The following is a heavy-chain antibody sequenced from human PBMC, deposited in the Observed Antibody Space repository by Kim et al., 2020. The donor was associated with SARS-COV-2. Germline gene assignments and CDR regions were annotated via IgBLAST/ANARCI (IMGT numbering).Heavy chain of an antibody. D-gene: IGHD2-2*01. J-gene: IGHJ5*02. CDR3: ASGIGIVVVNWFDP. CDR2: IYYSGST. CDR1: GGSISSSSYY. V-gene: IGHV4-39*01. Sequence: SETLSLTCTVSGGSISSSSYYWGWIRQPPGKGLEWIGSIYYSGSTYYNPSLKSRVTISVDTSKNQFSLKLSSVTAADTAVYYCASGIGIVVVNWFDPWGQGTLVTVSS.